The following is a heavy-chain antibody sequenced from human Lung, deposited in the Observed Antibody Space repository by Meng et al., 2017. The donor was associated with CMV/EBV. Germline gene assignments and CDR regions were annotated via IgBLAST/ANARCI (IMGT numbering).Heavy chain of an antibody. CDR3: ARGKQDAWELLAY. J-gene: IGHJ4*02. D-gene: IGHD1-26*01. V-gene: IGHV4-4*02. CDR2: IDDSGST. CDR1: GVSIRRIHR. Sequence: ELVPRPGKPSRTPSRTCGVSGVSIRRIHRWTWVRQPPGKRLEWIGDIDDSGSTNYNPSLNSRISISLDKSKNHFSLKVNSVTAADTAVYYCARGKQDAWELLAYWGQGALVTVSS.